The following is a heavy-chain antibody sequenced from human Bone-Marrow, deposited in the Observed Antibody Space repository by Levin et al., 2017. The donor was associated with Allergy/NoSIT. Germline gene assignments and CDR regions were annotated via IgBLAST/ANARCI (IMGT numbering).Heavy chain of an antibody. CDR2: ISWDGGST. CDR1: GFTFDDYA. CDR3: AKDADGSGSSPLDV. J-gene: IGHJ6*02. Sequence: GGSLRLSCAASGFTFDDYAMHWVRQAPGKGLEWVSLISWDGGSTYYADSVKGRFTISRDNSKNSLYLQMNSLRAEDTALYYCAKDADGSGSSPLDVWGQGTTVTVSS. D-gene: IGHD3-10*01. V-gene: IGHV3-43D*04.